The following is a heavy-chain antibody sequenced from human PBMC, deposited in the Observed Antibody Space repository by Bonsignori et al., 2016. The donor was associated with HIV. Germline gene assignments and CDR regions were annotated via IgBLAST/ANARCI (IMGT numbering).Heavy chain of an antibody. CDR2: INSNSGGT. J-gene: IGHJ6*03. V-gene: IGHV1-2*02. D-gene: IGHD6-19*01. Sequence: WVRQAPGQGLEWMGWINSNSGGTNYAQNFQGRVAMTRDTSITTAYMELNRLTSDDTAVYYCAREIEYISDMDVWGKGTTVTVSS. CDR3: AREIEYISDMDV.